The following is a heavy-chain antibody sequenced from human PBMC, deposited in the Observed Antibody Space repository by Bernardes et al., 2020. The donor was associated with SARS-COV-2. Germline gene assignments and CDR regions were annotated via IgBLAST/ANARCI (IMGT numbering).Heavy chain of an antibody. CDR3: ARHSSGWYFEY. J-gene: IGHJ4*02. Sequence: SQTLSRTCTVSGDSISSSSSFWAWIRQPPGKGLEWIGSIWYSGRTYYNPSLKSRVTISVDTSKNQFSVKLSSVTAADTAVYYCARHSSGWYFEYWGQGTLVTVSS. CDR1: GDSISSSSSF. D-gene: IGHD6-19*01. CDR2: IWYSGRT. V-gene: IGHV4-39*01.